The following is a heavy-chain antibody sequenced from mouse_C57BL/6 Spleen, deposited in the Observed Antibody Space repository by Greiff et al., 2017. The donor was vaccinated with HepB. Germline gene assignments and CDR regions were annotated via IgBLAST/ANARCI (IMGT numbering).Heavy chain of an antibody. Sequence: EVMLVESGGGLVQPGGSLKPSCAASGFTFSDYGMAWVRQAPRKGPEWVAFISNLAYSIYYADTVTGRFTISRENAKNTLYLEMSSLRSEDTAMYYCARRGSNGAMDYWGQGTSVTVSS. CDR1: GFTFSDYG. CDR2: ISNLAYSI. D-gene: IGHD2-5*01. V-gene: IGHV5-15*04. CDR3: ARRGSNGAMDY. J-gene: IGHJ4*01.